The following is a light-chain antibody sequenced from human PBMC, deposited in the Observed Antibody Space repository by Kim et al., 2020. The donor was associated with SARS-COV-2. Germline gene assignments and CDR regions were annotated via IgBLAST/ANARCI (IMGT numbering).Light chain of an antibody. CDR1: SLRSYY. Sequence: SSELTQDPAVSVALGRTVRITCQGDSLRSYYATCYQQKPGQAPILVIYGKNNRPSGIPDRFSGSSSGNTASLPIPGTQAGDEADYSCNSRARNDNVVFGG. J-gene: IGLJ2*01. CDR3: NSRARNDNVV. V-gene: IGLV3-19*01. CDR2: GKN.